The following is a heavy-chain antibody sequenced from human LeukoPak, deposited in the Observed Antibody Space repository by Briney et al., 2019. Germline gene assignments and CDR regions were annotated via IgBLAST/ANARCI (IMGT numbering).Heavy chain of an antibody. J-gene: IGHJ4*02. CDR2: IYFSGTT. Sequence: SETLSLTCTVSGGSISSGDFYWSWVRQPPGKALKWIGYIYFSGTTYYNPSLKSRITMSVDTSKNQFSLKLSSVTAADTAMYYCARNTGWLQPFDYWGQGTLVTVSS. V-gene: IGHV4-30-4*01. CDR3: ARNTGWLQPFDY. CDR1: GGSISSGDFY. D-gene: IGHD5-24*01.